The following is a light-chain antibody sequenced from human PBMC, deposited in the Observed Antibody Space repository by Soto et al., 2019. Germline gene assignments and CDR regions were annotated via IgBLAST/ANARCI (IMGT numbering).Light chain of an antibody. V-gene: IGLV1-40*01. J-gene: IGLJ3*02. CDR1: SSNIGAGYD. CDR3: QSYYSSLSAWV. CDR2: GNI. Sequence: QSVLTQPPSVSGAPGQRVTISCIGSSSNIGAGYDVHWYQQFPGTAPKLLIHGNINRPSGVPDRFSGSKSGTSASLAITGLQAEDETDYYCQSYYSSLSAWVFGGGTKLTVL.